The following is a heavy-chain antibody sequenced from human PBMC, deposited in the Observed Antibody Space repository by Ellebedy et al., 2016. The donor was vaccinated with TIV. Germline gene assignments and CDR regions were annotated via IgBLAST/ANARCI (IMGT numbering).Heavy chain of an antibody. V-gene: IGHV4-59*12. CDR2: IYYSGST. Sequence: SETLSLXXPVPGGSISSYYLSWIRQPPGKGLEWIGYIYYSGSTNYNPSLKSRVTISVDTSKNQFSLKLSSVTAADTAVYYCARWTTMDVWGKGTTVTVSS. D-gene: IGHD4-11*01. CDR1: GGSISSYY. J-gene: IGHJ6*04. CDR3: ARWTTMDV.